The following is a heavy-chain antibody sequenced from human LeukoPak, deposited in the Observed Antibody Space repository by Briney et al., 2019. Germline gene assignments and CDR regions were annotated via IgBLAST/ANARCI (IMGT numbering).Heavy chain of an antibody. D-gene: IGHD6-19*01. J-gene: IGHJ4*02. Sequence: PGGSLRLSCAASGFTFSNYAMSWVRQAPGKGLEWVSSISSSGSSTYYADSVKGRFTISRDNSKNTLFLQMNSLRSEDTAVYYCATQRSGWHYFDYWGQGTLVTVSS. CDR1: GFTFSNYA. CDR2: ISSSGSST. V-gene: IGHV3-23*01. CDR3: ATQRSGWHYFDY.